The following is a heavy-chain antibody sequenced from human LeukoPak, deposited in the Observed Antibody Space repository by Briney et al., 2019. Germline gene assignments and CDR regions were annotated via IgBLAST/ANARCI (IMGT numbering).Heavy chain of an antibody. Sequence: GGSLRLSCAGSGFIFNNYAMHWVRQSPGKGLEWVSGISWNSGSIDYADSVKGRFTISRDNAKNSLYLQMNSLRVEDTAFYYCAKDNRRHYTSGPNPDSLHWGQGALVTVSS. D-gene: IGHD6-19*01. J-gene: IGHJ4*02. V-gene: IGHV3-9*01. CDR2: ISWNSGSI. CDR1: GFIFNNYA. CDR3: AKDNRRHYTSGPNPDSLH.